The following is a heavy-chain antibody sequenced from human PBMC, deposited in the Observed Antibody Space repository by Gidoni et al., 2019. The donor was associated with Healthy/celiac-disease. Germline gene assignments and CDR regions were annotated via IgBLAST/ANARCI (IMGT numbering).Heavy chain of an antibody. CDR2: ISYDGSNK. Sequence: QVQLVESGGGVVQPGRSLRLSCAASGFTFRSYAMHWVRQAPGKGLEWVAVISYDGSNKYYADSVKGRFTISRDNSKNTLYLQMNSLRAEDTAVYYCARDTGEGYYYYGMDVWGQGTTVTVSS. D-gene: IGHD3-16*01. V-gene: IGHV3-30*01. CDR1: GFTFRSYA. J-gene: IGHJ6*02. CDR3: ARDTGEGYYYYGMDV.